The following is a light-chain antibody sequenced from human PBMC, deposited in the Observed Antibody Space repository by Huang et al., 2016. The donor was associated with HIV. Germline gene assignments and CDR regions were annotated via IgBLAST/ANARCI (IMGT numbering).Light chain of an antibody. V-gene: IGKV3-15*01. CDR2: GSS. CDR3: QQYNTSPRT. J-gene: IGKJ1*01. CDR1: QSVFKN. Sequence: ENLMTQSQSTLSVSPGESATLSCRASQSVFKNLACYQQKPGQAPKLLIYGSSTRAAVIPARFSGSGSGTDFTLTISSLQSEDFAVYYCQQYNTSPRTFGQGTKVEV.